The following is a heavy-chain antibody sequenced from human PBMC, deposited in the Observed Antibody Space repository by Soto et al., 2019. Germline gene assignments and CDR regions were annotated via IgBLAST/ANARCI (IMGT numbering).Heavy chain of an antibody. CDR3: ARAPLYPAY. CDR2: INHSGST. V-gene: IGHV4-34*01. J-gene: IGHJ4*02. CDR1: GGSFSGYY. D-gene: IGHD2-2*02. Sequence: SSETLSLTCAVYGGSFSGYYWSWIRQPPGKGLEWIGEINHSGSTNYNPSLKSRVTISVDTSKNQFSLKLTSVTAADTAVYYCARAPLYPAYWGQGTLVTVSS.